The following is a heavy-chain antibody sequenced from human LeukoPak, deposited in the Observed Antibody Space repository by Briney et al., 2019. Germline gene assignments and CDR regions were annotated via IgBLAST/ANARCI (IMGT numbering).Heavy chain of an antibody. CDR3: ARDKIEGPTKLDY. Sequence: GGSLRLSSAASRFTFISNWMSWGRQAPGKGLEKVANIKHDESEKYYVASLKGRFTISRDNAKNSLYLQMNSLKAKDTTVYYCARDKIEGPTKLDYWGQGILVTVSS. V-gene: IGHV3-7*01. CDR2: IKHDESEK. CDR1: RFTFISNW. J-gene: IGHJ4*02. D-gene: IGHD1-1*01.